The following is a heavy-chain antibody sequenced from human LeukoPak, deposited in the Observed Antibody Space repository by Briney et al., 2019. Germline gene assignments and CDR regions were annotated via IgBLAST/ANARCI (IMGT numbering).Heavy chain of an antibody. D-gene: IGHD3-22*01. CDR1: GYTFTSYG. CDR2: ISAYNGNT. J-gene: IGHJ3*02. CDR3: ATMYYYDSSGSAFDI. Sequence: APVKVSCKASGYTFTSYGISWVRQAPGQGLEWMGWISAYNGNTNYAQKLQGRVTMTTDTSTSTAYMELRSLRSDDTAVYYCATMYYYDSSGSAFDIWGQGTMVTVSS. V-gene: IGHV1-18*01.